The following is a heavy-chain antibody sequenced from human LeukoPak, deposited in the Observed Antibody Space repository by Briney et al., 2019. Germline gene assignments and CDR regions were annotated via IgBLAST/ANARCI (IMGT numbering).Heavy chain of an antibody. CDR1: GYTFTSYG. CDR2: ISAYNGNT. J-gene: IGHJ6*02. CDR3: ARPLVVVAEEYYYYGMDV. Sequence: GASVKVSCKASGYTFTSYGISWVRQAPGQGPEWMGWISAYNGNTNYAQKLQGRVTMTTDTSTSTAYMELRSLRSDDTAVYYCARPLVVVAEEYYYYGMDVWGQGTTVTVSS. D-gene: IGHD2-15*01. V-gene: IGHV1-18*01.